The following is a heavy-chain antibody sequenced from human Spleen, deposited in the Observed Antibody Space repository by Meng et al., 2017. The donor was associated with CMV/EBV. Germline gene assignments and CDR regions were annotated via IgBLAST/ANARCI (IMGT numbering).Heavy chain of an antibody. CDR2: IIPIFGTA. V-gene: IGHV1-69*05. CDR1: GGNFSNYA. CDR3: ARGGDGYDY. D-gene: IGHD5-24*01. J-gene: IGHJ4*02. Sequence: VSWQASGGNFSNYAISWVRQAPGQGLEWMGGIIPIFGTASYAQKFQGRVTITTDESTSTAYMELSSLRSEDTAVYYCARGGDGYDYWGQGTLVTVSS.